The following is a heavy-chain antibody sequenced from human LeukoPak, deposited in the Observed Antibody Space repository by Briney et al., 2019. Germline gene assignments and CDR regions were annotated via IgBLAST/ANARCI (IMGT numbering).Heavy chain of an antibody. D-gene: IGHD3-22*01. CDR2: MNPNSGNT. CDR3: ARGPYYDSSGYPFDY. J-gene: IGHJ4*02. Sequence: GASVKVSCKASGYTFTSYDINWVRQATGLGLEWMGWMNPNSGNTGYAQKFQGRVTMTRNTSISTAYMELSSLRSEDTAVYYCARGPYYDSSGYPFDYWGQGTLVTVSS. CDR1: GYTFTSYD. V-gene: IGHV1-8*01.